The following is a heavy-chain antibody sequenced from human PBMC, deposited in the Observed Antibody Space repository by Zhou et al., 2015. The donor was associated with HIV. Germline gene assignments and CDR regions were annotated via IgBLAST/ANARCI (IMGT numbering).Heavy chain of an antibody. D-gene: IGHD4-17*01. CDR2: IRYDGSNK. CDR3: ARSKGTVTFYWYFDV. V-gene: IGHV3-30*02. Sequence: VQLVESGGGLVQPGGSLRLSCAASGFTFSSYGMHWVRQAPGKGLEWVAFIRYDGSNKYYADSVKGRFTISRDNAKKSLYLQMDSLRADDTAVYFCARSKGTVTFYWYFDVWGRGTLLTVSS. CDR1: GFTFSSYG. J-gene: IGHJ2*01.